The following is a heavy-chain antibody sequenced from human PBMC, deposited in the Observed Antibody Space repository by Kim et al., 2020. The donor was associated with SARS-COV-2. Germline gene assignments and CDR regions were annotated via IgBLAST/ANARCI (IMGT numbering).Heavy chain of an antibody. J-gene: IGHJ6*01. D-gene: IGHD3-16*02. V-gene: IGHV3-30*18. CDR3: AKVSSYVWGSYRYTDYY. Sequence: GGSLRPSCAASGFTFSSYGMHWVRQAPGKGLEWVAVISYDGSNKYYADSVKGRFTISRDNSKNTLYLQMNSLRAEDTAVYYCAKVSSYVWGSYRYTDYY. CDR2: ISYDGSNK. CDR1: GFTFSSYG.